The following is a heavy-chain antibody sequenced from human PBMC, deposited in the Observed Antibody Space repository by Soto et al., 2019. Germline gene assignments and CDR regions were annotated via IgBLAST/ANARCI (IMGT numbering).Heavy chain of an antibody. J-gene: IGHJ6*02. CDR2: IIPIFGTA. Sequence: AVKVPWKASAGTFSSHAISWVRQAPGQVLEWMGGIIPIFGTAIYAQKFQGRVTITADESTSTAYMELSSLRSEDTAVYYCARGSTWFGALDQPYHYYYSRDVCGPRRTVAVFS. CDR1: AGTFSSHA. D-gene: IGHD3-10*01. V-gene: IGHV1-69*13. CDR3: ARGSTWFGALDQPYHYYYSRDV.